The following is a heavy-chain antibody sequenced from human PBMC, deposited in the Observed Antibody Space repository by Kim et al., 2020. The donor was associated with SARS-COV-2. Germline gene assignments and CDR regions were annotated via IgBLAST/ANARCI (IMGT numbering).Heavy chain of an antibody. D-gene: IGHD2-21*01. Sequence: SETLSLTCSVSGDSVRSSYYFWGWIRQPPGRGLEYIANVYYSGTISYNSSLESRATVLVDATENKLSLKLTSVSAADTALYFCAGGPQRVVPRYLYWGQG. CDR1: GDSVRSSYYF. CDR3: AGGPQRVVPRYLY. J-gene: IGHJ4*02. CDR2: VYYSGTI. V-gene: IGHV4-39*01.